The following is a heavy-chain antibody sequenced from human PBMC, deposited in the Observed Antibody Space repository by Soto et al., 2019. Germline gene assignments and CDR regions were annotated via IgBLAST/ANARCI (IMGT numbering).Heavy chain of an antibody. J-gene: IGHJ4*02. Sequence: QVHLVQSGAEVKKPGASVKVSCQGSGYAFTTYGITWVRQAPGQGLEWMGWISAHNGNTNYAQKLQGRVTVTRDTSTSTAYMELRRLRYDDTAVYYSARGRYGDYWGQGARVTVSS. V-gene: IGHV1-18*01. CDR3: ARGRYGDY. CDR1: GYAFTTYG. D-gene: IGHD1-1*01. CDR2: ISAHNGNT.